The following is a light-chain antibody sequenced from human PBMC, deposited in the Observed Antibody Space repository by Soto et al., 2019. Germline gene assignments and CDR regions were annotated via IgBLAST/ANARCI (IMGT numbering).Light chain of an antibody. V-gene: IGKV2-28*01. CDR2: LGA. CDR3: MQTLQIPQT. CDR1: QSLLHSNGYTY. J-gene: IGKJ1*01. Sequence: DIVMTQSPLSLPVTPGEPASISCRSSQSLLHSNGYTYLDWYLQKPGQSPQLLIYLGADRASGVPDRFSSSGSGTDFTLKISRVEAADVGVYYCMQTLQIPQTFGQGTKVEIK.